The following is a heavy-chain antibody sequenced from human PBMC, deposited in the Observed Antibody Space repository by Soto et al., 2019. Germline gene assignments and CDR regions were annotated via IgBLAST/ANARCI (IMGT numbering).Heavy chain of an antibody. Sequence: SETLSLTCTVSGGSISSSSYYWRWIRQPPGKGLEWIGSIFYSGSTYYSPSLKSRVTISVDTSKNQFSLKLSSVTAADTAVYYCARHLTYCSAGSCYSDFPYYGMDVWGQGTTVTVSS. CDR1: GGSISSSSYY. J-gene: IGHJ6*02. D-gene: IGHD2-15*01. CDR2: IFYSGST. CDR3: ARHLTYCSAGSCYSDFPYYGMDV. V-gene: IGHV4-39*01.